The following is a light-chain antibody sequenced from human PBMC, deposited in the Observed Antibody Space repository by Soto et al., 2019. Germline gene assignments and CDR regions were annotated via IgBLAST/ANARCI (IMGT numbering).Light chain of an antibody. CDR3: QVWASTAEFFV. CDR2: DAT. V-gene: IGLV3-21*02. CDR1: HLGVQS. Sequence: SYELTQPPSVSVAPGQTAKITCGGSHLGVQSVHWYKQRPGQAPVAVVFDATDRPSGIPDRISASRSGDTATLTISRVDAGDEADYYCQVWASTAEFFVVGSGTKVTVL. J-gene: IGLJ1*01.